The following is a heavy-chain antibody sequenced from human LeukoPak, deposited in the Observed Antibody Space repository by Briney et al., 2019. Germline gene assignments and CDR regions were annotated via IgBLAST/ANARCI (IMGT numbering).Heavy chain of an antibody. CDR1: GYTFTGYD. CDR3: ARDQGLNYYDSSGYGWFDP. Sequence: ASVKVSCKASGYTFTGYDMHWVRQAPGQGLEWMGWINPNSGGTNYAQKFQGRVTMTRDTSISTAYMELSRLRSDDTAVYYCARDQGLNYYDSSGYGWFDPWGEGTLVTVSS. D-gene: IGHD3-22*01. CDR2: INPNSGGT. V-gene: IGHV1-2*02. J-gene: IGHJ5*02.